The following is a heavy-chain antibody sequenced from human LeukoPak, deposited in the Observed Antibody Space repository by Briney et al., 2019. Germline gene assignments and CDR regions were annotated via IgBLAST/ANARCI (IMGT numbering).Heavy chain of an antibody. J-gene: IGHJ5*02. CDR3: AREQFSVPGRLNWLDP. CDR1: GYSFPSHW. CDR2: IWPGDSDA. Sequence: GESLKISCKASGYSFPSHWIGWVRQRPGKGLEWMGIIWPGDSDARYSPFFQGQVTISGDKSITTAYLQWRSLRASDTATYFCAREQFSVPGRLNWLDPWGQGTLVTVSS. V-gene: IGHV5-51*01. D-gene: IGHD1/OR15-1a*01.